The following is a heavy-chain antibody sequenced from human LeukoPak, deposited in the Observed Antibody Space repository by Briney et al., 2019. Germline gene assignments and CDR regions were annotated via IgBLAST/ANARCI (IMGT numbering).Heavy chain of an antibody. Sequence: SETLSLTCAVYGGSFSGYYWSWIRQPPGKGLEWIGEINRSGSTNYNPSLKSRVTISVDTSKNQFSLKLSSVTAADTAVYYCAREPSSIAALGAFDIWGQGTMVTVSS. J-gene: IGHJ3*02. CDR2: INRSGST. CDR1: GGSFSGYY. CDR3: AREPSSIAALGAFDI. V-gene: IGHV4-34*01. D-gene: IGHD6-6*01.